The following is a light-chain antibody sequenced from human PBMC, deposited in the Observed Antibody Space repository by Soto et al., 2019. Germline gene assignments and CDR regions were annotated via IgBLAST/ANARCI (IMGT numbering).Light chain of an antibody. Sequence: DIQMTQSPSILSASVGDRVAITCRASESISNWLAWYQQKPGKAPKVLIYDASRLQSGVLERFSGTGYGTEFTLTISSLQADDIATYYCQQYKSYSYTFGQGTNLEI. J-gene: IGKJ2*01. V-gene: IGKV1-5*01. CDR1: ESISNW. CDR2: DAS. CDR3: QQYKSYSYT.